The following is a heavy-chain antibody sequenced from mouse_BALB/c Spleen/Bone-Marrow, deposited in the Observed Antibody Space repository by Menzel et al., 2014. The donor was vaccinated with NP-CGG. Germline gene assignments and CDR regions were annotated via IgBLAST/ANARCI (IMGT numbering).Heavy chain of an antibody. D-gene: IGHD2-13*01. CDR2: TNPGSGGT. V-gene: IGHV1-54*01. J-gene: IGHJ3*01. CDR3: ARRDYSFAY. CDR1: GYAFTNYL. Sequence: QVQLQQSGAELVRPGTSVKVSCKASGYAFTNYLIEWVKQRPGQGLEWIGVTNPGSGGTNYNEKFRGKATLTADKSSSTAYMQLSSLTSDDSAVYFCARRDYSFAYWGQGTLVTVSA.